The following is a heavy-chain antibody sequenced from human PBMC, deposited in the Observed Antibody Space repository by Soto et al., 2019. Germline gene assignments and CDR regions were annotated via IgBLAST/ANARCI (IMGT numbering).Heavy chain of an antibody. Sequence: QITLKESGPPLVKPTQTLTLTCTFSGFSLSTSGVGVGWIRQPPGKALEWLALIYWDDDKRYSPSLKSRLTHTTXTSKNQGVLTMTNMDPVDTATYYGAHSIAVAGFDYWGQGTLVTVSS. CDR3: AHSIAVAGFDY. D-gene: IGHD6-19*01. CDR1: GFSLSTSGVG. CDR2: IYWDDDK. V-gene: IGHV2-5*02. J-gene: IGHJ4*02.